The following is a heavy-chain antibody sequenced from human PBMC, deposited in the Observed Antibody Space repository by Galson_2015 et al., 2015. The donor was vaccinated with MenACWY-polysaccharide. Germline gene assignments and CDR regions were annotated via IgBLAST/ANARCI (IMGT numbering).Heavy chain of an antibody. CDR3: ARDPNWGNSFGP. CDR1: GFTFRSTW. V-gene: IGHV3-7*01. CDR2: INLDGSQK. D-gene: IGHD7-27*01. Sequence: SLRLSCAASGFTFRSTWMSWVRLAPGKGLEWVALINLDGSQKDYMDSVKGRFAISRENAKNSLYLQINSLRAEDTAVYYCARDPNWGNSFGPWGRGTLVTVSS. J-gene: IGHJ5*02.